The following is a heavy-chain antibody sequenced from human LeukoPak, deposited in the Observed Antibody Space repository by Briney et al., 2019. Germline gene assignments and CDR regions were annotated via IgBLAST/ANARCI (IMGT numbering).Heavy chain of an antibody. CDR3: ARGGTLRYFDLVGYFDY. CDR1: GGSISSYY. J-gene: IGHJ4*02. D-gene: IGHD3-9*01. V-gene: IGHV4-59*01. Sequence: PSETLSLTCTVSGGSISSYYWSWIRQPPGKGLEWIGYIYYSGSTNYNPSLKSRVTISVDTSKNQFSLKLSSVTAADTAVYYCARGGTLRYFDLVGYFDYWGQGTLVTVSS. CDR2: IYYSGST.